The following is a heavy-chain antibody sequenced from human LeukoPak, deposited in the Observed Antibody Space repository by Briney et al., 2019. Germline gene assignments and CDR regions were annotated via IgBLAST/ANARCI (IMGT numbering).Heavy chain of an antibody. CDR1: GGSISSGGYY. J-gene: IGHJ4*02. CDR2: IYYSGST. CDR3: ARGKPNYGLYYFDY. V-gene: IGHV4-61*08. Sequence: PSQTLSLTCAVSGGSISSGGYYWSWIRQPPGKGLEWIGYIYYSGSTNYNPSLKSRVTISVDTSKNQFSLKLSSVTAADTAVYYCARGKPNYGLYYFDYWGQGTLVTVSS. D-gene: IGHD4-17*01.